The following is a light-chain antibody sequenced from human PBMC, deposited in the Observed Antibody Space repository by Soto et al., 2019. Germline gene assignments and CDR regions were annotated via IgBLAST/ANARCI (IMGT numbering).Light chain of an antibody. Sequence: DIVLTQSPATLSLSPGERATLSCGASQSVITYLGWYQQKPGQAPRLLIYGASSRATGIPDRFSGSGSGADYTLTISSLEPEDFAVYYCQQYGSSPWTFGQGTKVDIK. V-gene: IGKV3-20*01. CDR2: GAS. CDR3: QQYGSSPWT. J-gene: IGKJ1*01. CDR1: QSVITY.